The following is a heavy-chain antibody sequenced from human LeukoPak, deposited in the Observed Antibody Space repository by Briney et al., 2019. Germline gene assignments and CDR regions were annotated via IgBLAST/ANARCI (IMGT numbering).Heavy chain of an antibody. CDR1: GGTFNSYA. V-gene: IGHV1-69*13. Sequence: SVKVSCKASGGTFNSYAISWVRQAPGQGLEWMGGIIPIFGTANYAQKFQGRVTITADESTSTAYMELSSLRSEDTAVYYCARGTIAAAGTGLYYYYYGMDVWGQGTTVTVSS. J-gene: IGHJ6*02. CDR3: ARGTIAAAGTGLYYYYYGMDV. D-gene: IGHD6-13*01. CDR2: IIPIFGTA.